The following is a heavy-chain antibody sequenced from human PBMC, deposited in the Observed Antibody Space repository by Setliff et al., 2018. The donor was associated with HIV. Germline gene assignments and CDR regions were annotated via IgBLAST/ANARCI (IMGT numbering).Heavy chain of an antibody. D-gene: IGHD3-3*01. J-gene: IGHJ3*02. CDR1: GGSISSSDFY. Sequence: PSETLSLTCTVSGGSISSSDFYWSWIRQHPGKGLEYIGYIYYSGSTYYSPSLKSRVTISVDTSKNEFSLRLTSVTAADTAMYFCARGAFDDGYGFGAFDIWGQGTMGTVSS. CDR3: ARGAFDDGYGFGAFDI. CDR2: IYYSGST. V-gene: IGHV4-31*03.